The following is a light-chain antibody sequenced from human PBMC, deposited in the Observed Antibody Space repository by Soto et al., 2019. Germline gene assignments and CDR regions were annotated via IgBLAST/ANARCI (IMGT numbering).Light chain of an antibody. CDR2: AAS. CDR3: LQHSTYPLT. Sequence: DIQMTQFPSSLSASVGDRVTITCRASQGIRNDLGWYQQKPGKAPKRLIYAASSLQSGVPSRFSGSGSGTDCTFAISSLQPEDSATFYCLQHSTYPLTFGQGTKVEIK. J-gene: IGKJ1*01. CDR1: QGIRND. V-gene: IGKV1-17*01.